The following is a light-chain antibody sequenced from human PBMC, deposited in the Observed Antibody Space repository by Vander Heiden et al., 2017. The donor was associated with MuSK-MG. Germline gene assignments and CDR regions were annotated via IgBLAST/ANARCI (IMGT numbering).Light chain of an antibody. CDR1: QTVSSN. Sequence: EIVMTQSPATLSVSPGEGATLSCSASQTVSSNLARYQQKPGQTPRLLTYGASTRATGTPARFRGSGPATEFTLSISILLSEAFAVYYTRQDNNWPRTFGQGTKVEIK. CDR3: RQDNNWPRT. V-gene: IGKV3-15*01. J-gene: IGKJ1*01. CDR2: GAS.